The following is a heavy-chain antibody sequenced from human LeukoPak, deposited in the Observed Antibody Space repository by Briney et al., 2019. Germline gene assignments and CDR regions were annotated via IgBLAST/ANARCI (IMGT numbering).Heavy chain of an antibody. Sequence: GGSLRLSCAASGFTFSSCSINWVRQAPGKGLEWVSYISSSSYTIYYADSLKGRFTISRDNAKNSLFLQMNSPRAEDTAVYYCARVYYYDSSGYYYSTLGYWGQGTLVTVSS. D-gene: IGHD3-22*01. CDR1: GFTFSSCS. V-gene: IGHV3-48*01. CDR3: ARVYYYDSSGYYYSTLGY. J-gene: IGHJ4*02. CDR2: ISSSSYTI.